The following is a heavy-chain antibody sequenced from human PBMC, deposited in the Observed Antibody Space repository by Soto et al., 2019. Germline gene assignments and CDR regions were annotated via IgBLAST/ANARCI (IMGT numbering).Heavy chain of an antibody. J-gene: IGHJ5*02. CDR1: EFTFSSYA. Sequence: GGSLRLSCAASEFTFSSYAMSWVRQAPGKGLEWVSAISASGGNTYYVDSVKGRFTISRDNSKNTLYLQMNSLRAEDTAVYYCAKGYCSGAECPQGRKNWFDPWGQGTLVTVS. CDR2: ISASGGNT. D-gene: IGHD2-15*01. V-gene: IGHV3-23*01. CDR3: AKGYCSGAECPQGRKNWFDP.